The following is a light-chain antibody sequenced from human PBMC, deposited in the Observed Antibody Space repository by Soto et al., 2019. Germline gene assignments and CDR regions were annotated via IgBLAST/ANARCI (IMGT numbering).Light chain of an antibody. Sequence: QSALTQPRSVSGSPGQSVTISCTGTSSDVGAYNSVSWYQQHPDKAPKLMIYDVSQRPSGVPDRFSGSKSGNTASLTISGLQAEDEADYYCSAYTARSTLVFGGGTKLTVL. CDR1: SSDVGAYNS. J-gene: IGLJ3*02. CDR2: DVS. V-gene: IGLV2-11*01. CDR3: SAYTARSTLV.